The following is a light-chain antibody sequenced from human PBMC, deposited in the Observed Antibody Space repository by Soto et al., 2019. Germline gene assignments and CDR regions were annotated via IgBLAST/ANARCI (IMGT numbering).Light chain of an antibody. J-gene: IGLJ2*01. V-gene: IGLV2-14*01. CDR1: SSDIGAYDY. Sequence: QSALTQPASVSGSPGQSITISCTGTSSDIGAYDYVSWYQQYPGKVPSLIIYEVIFRLSGVSSRFSGSKSGNTASLTISGLQTEDEADYYCGSYANATLIFGGGTKLTVL. CDR2: EVI. CDR3: GSYANATLI.